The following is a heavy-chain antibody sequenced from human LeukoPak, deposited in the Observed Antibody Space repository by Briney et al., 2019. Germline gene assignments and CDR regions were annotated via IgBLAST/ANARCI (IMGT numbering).Heavy chain of an antibody. Sequence: ASVKVSCKPSGCTFNTYGITWVGQAPGQGLEWVGWISPYNGNTNYAQKLQGRVTLTTDTSTSTAYMELRSLRSEDTAVYYCATTSSIAARPGYYYMDVWGKGTTVTVS. J-gene: IGHJ6*03. CDR1: GCTFNTYG. CDR2: ISPYNGNT. CDR3: ATTSSIAARPGYYYMDV. D-gene: IGHD6-6*01. V-gene: IGHV1-18*01.